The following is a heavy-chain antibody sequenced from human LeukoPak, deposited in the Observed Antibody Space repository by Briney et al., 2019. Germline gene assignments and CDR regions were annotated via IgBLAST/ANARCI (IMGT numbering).Heavy chain of an antibody. V-gene: IGHV3-21*01. Sequence: GGSLRLSCAASGFTFSSYSMNWVRQAPGKGLEWVSSISSSSSYIYYAGSVKGRFTISRDNAKNSLYLQMNSLRAEDTAVYYCAREGFEGCSSTSCYTGAFDIWGQGTMVTVSS. D-gene: IGHD2-2*02. CDR2: ISSSSSYI. CDR3: AREGFEGCSSTSCYTGAFDI. CDR1: GFTFSSYS. J-gene: IGHJ3*02.